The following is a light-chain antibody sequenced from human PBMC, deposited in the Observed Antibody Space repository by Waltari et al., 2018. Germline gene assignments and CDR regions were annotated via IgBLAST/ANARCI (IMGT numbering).Light chain of an antibody. CDR3: CHHSSTPFT. V-gene: IGKV4-1*01. J-gene: IGKJ3*01. CDR2: WAS. Sequence: DIGMTQSPDSLAACLGERATIECKASQRVLYSCNKKNYLSWYQQKPGQPPKLLIYWASTRESGLPHRFTGGVSGADFTLIFSSLQAEDVAVYSCCHHSSTPFTLGPGTKVDI. CDR1: QRVLYSCNKKNY.